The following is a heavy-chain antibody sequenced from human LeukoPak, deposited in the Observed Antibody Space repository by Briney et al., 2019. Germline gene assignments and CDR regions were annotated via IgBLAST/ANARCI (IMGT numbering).Heavy chain of an antibody. V-gene: IGHV3-53*01. Sequence: GGSLRLSCAASGFTFGSSFMTWVCQAPGKGLQWVSVIFSDGTTYYTDSVKGRFTISRGNSKNTLYLQLNSLRAEDTAVYYCAKTGGPWDWGQGTLVTVSS. CDR1: GFTFGSSF. D-gene: IGHD7-27*01. CDR3: AKTGGPWD. J-gene: IGHJ4*02. CDR2: IFSDGTT.